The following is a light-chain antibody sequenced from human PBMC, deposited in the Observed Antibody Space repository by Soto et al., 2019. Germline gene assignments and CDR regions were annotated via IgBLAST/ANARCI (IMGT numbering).Light chain of an antibody. V-gene: IGLV1-40*01. Sequence: QSVLTQPPSVSGAPGQRVNISCTGTSSNIGAGFDVHWYQQLPETAPRLLISGNNNRPSGVPDRFSGSKSGTSASLAIAGLQAEDEADYYCQAYDNRLSGSVVFGGGTQLTVL. CDR2: GNN. CDR1: SSNIGAGFD. J-gene: IGLJ2*01. CDR3: QAYDNRLSGSVV.